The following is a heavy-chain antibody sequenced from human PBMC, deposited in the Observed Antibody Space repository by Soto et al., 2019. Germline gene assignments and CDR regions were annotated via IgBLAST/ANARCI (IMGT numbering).Heavy chain of an antibody. CDR2: IYYSGST. J-gene: IGHJ3*02. V-gene: IGHV4-59*08. D-gene: IGHD3-10*01. CDR1: GGSISSYY. CDR3: ARHGSGRSFHS. Sequence: QVQLQESGPGLVKPSETLSLTCTVSGGSISSYYWSWIRQPPGKGLEWIGYIYYSGSTNYNPSLKTRIPTSVNTSRYQFSLKLSTVTLANTAVYYCARHGSGRSFHSWGQGTMVTVSS.